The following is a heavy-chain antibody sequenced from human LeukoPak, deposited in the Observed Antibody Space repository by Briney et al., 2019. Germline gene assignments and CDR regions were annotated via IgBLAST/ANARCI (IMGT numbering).Heavy chain of an antibody. J-gene: IGHJ4*02. CDR3: ARGDYYDSTDYSYYFDS. V-gene: IGHV3-30*04. Sequence: PGGSLRLPCAASGFTFSTYTMHWVRQAPGKGLEWVAVMSNDGSHKFYTDSVKGRFTISRDNSKNTLYLQMNSLRAEDTALYYCARGDYYDSTDYSYYFDSWGQGTLVTVSS. CDR2: MSNDGSHK. CDR1: GFTFSTYT. D-gene: IGHD3-22*01.